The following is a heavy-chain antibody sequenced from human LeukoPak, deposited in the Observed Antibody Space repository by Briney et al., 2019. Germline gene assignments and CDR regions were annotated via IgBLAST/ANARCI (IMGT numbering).Heavy chain of an antibody. V-gene: IGHV1-18*01. Sequence: AASVKVSCKASGYTFTHHGISWVRQAPGQGLEWMGWISCYNGDTMYAQNVQGRVTMTTGTSTRTAYIELRSLRSDDTAMYYCARDPSNSSGYHAHFDSWGQGTLVTVSS. CDR2: ISCYNGDT. D-gene: IGHD3-22*01. CDR1: GYTFTHHG. J-gene: IGHJ4*02. CDR3: ARDPSNSSGYHAHFDS.